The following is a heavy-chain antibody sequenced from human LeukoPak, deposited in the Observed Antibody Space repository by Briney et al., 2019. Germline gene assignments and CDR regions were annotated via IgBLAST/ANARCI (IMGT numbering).Heavy chain of an antibody. V-gene: IGHV1-2*02. CDR2: INPKSGGT. CDR3: ARVDTVMAYYFDL. CDR1: GYTFNAYY. Sequence: ASVKVSCKASGYTFNAYYMHWVRQAPGQGLEWLGWINPKSGGTNYAQRFQARVTMTRDTSISTDFMELSRLTSDDTAVYYCARVDTVMAYYFDLWGQGTLVTVSS. D-gene: IGHD5-18*01. J-gene: IGHJ4*02.